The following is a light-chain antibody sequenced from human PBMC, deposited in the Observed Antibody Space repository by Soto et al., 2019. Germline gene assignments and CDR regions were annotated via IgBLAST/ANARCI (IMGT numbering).Light chain of an antibody. CDR3: QQYNSYPWK. CDR2: DAS. V-gene: IGKV1-5*01. Sequence: DIQMTQSPSTLSASVGDRVTITCRASQTIFRWLAWYQQRPGKAPNLLISDASDLQSGVPSRLSGSGSGAEFTLTIGRLQPDDFAPYYCQQYNSYPWKFGQWTKV. CDR1: QTIFRW. J-gene: IGKJ1*01.